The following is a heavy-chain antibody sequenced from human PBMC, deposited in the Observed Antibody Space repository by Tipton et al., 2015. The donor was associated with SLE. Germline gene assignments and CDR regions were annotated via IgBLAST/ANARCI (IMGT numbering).Heavy chain of an antibody. CDR2: IWYDGSNK. CDR3: AKDIVATTPIYGMDV. V-gene: IGHV3-30*18. J-gene: IGHJ6*02. D-gene: IGHD5-12*01. Sequence: SLRLSCAASGFTFSSYGMHWVRQAPGKGLEWVAVIWYDGSNKYYADSVKGRFTISRDNSKNTLYLQMNSLRAEDTAVYYCAKDIVATTPIYGMDVWGQGTTGTVSS. CDR1: GFTFSSYG.